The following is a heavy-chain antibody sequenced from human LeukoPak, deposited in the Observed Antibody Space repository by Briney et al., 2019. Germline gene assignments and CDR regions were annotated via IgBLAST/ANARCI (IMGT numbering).Heavy chain of an antibody. CDR3: ARVHGITMVRGVII. CDR2: IDYSGNT. D-gene: IGHD3-10*01. V-gene: IGHV4-59*01. Sequence: SETLSLTCTVSGGSITSYYWDWIRQPPGKGLEWIGYIDYSGNTNYNPSLKSRVTISVDTSKNQFSLKLTSVTAADTAVYYCARVHGITMVRGVIIWGQGTLVTVSS. J-gene: IGHJ4*02. CDR1: GGSITSYY.